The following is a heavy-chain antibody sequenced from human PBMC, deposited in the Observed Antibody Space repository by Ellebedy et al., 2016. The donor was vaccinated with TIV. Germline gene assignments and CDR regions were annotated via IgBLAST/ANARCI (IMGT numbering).Heavy chain of an antibody. J-gene: IGHJ6*02. CDR1: GFTFSRYW. CDR2: IKQDGSEK. V-gene: IGHV3-7*01. CDR3: ARASLLEYLLYGEGYSYYGLDV. D-gene: IGHD3-3*01. Sequence: GESLKISCAASGFTFSRYWMTWVRQAPGKGLEWVANIKQDGSEKYYADSVKGRFTNSRDNAKESLYLQMNSLRAEDTAVYYCARASLLEYLLYGEGYSYYGLDVWGQGTTVTVSS.